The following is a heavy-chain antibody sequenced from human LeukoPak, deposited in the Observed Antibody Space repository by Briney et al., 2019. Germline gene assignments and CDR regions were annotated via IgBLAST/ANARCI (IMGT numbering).Heavy chain of an antibody. J-gene: IGHJ4*02. CDR1: GGSFSGYY. CDR2: INHSGGT. D-gene: IGHD2-2*01. Sequence: PSETLSLTCAVYGGSFSGYYWSWIRQPPGKGLEWIGEINHSGGTNYNPSLKSRVTISVDTSKNQFSLKLSSVTAADTAVYYCARGTRLLRPFDYWGQGTLVTVSS. CDR3: ARGTRLLRPFDY. V-gene: IGHV4-34*01.